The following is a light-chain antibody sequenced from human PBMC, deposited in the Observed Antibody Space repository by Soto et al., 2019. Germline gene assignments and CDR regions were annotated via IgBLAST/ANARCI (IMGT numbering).Light chain of an antibody. Sequence: EIVMTQSPATLSVSPGERATLSFRASQSVNGRLAWYQHKPGQAPRLLISGASSRATGIPDRFSGSGSGTDFTLTISRLEPEDFAVYYCQQHGTSPITFGQGTRLENK. V-gene: IGKV3-20*01. J-gene: IGKJ5*01. CDR1: QSVNGR. CDR3: QQHGTSPIT. CDR2: GAS.